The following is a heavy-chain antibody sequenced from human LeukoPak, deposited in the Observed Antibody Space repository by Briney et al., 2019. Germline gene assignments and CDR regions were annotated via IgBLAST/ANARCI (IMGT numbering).Heavy chain of an antibody. V-gene: IGHV3-23*01. CDR1: GFTFSSHG. CDR3: AHGTMYQLDS. CDR2: IVGGAGGT. J-gene: IGHJ4*02. D-gene: IGHD3-10*02. Sequence: PGGTLRLSCAASGFTFSSHGMSWVRQAPGKGLEWVSGIVGGAGGTYYADSVKGRFTISRGNSRNTLYLQMNSLRAEDTAVYYCAHGTMYQLDSWGQGTLVTVSS.